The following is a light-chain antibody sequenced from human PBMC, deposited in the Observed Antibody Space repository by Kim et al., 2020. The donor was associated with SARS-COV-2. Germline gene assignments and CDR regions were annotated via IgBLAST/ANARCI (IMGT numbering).Light chain of an antibody. Sequence: PGERATLSCRASQSVSSSYLAWYQQKPGQAPRLLIHGASSRATGIPDRFSGSGSGTDFTLTISRLEPEDFTVYYCQQYGSSPALTFGGGTKVDIK. J-gene: IGKJ4*01. CDR3: QQYGSSPALT. CDR2: GAS. V-gene: IGKV3-20*01. CDR1: QSVSSSY.